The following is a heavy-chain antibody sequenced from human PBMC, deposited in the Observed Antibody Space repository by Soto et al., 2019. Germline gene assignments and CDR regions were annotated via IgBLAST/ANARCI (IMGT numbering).Heavy chain of an antibody. D-gene: IGHD2-15*01. V-gene: IGHV3-53*01. J-gene: IGHJ4*02. Sequence: GGSLRLSCAASGFTVSTKYMSWVRQAPGKGLEWVSVIYSGGTTTYYRDSVKGRFTIFKDKSMNTVYLQMNSLTVEDAAVYYCTKDRVPDGIYSFDYWGQGALVTVSS. CDR3: TKDRVPDGIYSFDY. CDR2: IYSGGTTT. CDR1: GFTVSTKY.